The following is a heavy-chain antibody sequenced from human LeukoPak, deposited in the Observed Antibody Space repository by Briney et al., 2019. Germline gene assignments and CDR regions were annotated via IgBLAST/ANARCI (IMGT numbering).Heavy chain of an antibody. Sequence: SETLSLTCTVSGGSISSYYWSWIRQPPGKGLEWIGYIYYSGSTNYNPSLKSRVTISVDTSKNQFSLKLSSVTAADTAVYYCAGGTYYDFWSGYPYFDYWGQGTLVTVSS. CDR1: GGSISSYY. CDR2: IYYSGST. V-gene: IGHV4-59*01. D-gene: IGHD3-3*01. J-gene: IGHJ4*02. CDR3: AGGTYYDFWSGYPYFDY.